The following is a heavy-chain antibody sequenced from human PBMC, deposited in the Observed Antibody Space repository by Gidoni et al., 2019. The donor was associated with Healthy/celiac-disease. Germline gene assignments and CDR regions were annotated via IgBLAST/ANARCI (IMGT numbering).Heavy chain of an antibody. CDR3: ARVNPSTYYYGSGSSNDAFDI. V-gene: IGHV1-2*02. J-gene: IGHJ3*02. CDR1: GYTLTDSY. D-gene: IGHD3-10*01. CDR2: INPNRGGT. Sequence: QVQLVQSGAEVNKPGASVTASCTASGYTLTDSYMPLVRQAPGQGLEWMGWINPNRGGTNYAQKFQGRGTMTRDTSISTAYMELSRLRSDDTAVYYCARVNPSTYYYGSGSSNDAFDIWGQGTMVTVSS.